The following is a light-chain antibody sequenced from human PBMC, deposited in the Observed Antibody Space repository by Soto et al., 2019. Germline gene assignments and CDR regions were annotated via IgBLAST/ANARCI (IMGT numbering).Light chain of an antibody. CDR1: SSNIGAGYD. V-gene: IGLV1-40*01. CDR3: QSYDSSLSGYV. Sequence: QAVVTQPPSVSGAPGQRVTISCTGSSSNIGAGYDVHWYQQLPGTAPKLLIYGNSNRPSGVPDRFSGSKSGTSASLAITGLQAEDEVDYYCQSYDSSLSGYVFGTGPMLTVL. CDR2: GNS. J-gene: IGLJ1*01.